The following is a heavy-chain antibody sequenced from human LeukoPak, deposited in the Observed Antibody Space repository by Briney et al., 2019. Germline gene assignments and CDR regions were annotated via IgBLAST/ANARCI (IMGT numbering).Heavy chain of an antibody. Sequence: GGSLRLSCAASGVTFSIYAMSWVRQAPGKGLEWVSAISGTGGSTYYADSVKGRFIISRDNSKNTLYLQMHSLRAEDTAVYYCATTHPLRFSDYWGQGTLVTVSS. CDR3: ATTHPLRFSDY. CDR1: GVTFSIYA. CDR2: ISGTGGST. D-gene: IGHD3-3*01. V-gene: IGHV3-23*01. J-gene: IGHJ4*02.